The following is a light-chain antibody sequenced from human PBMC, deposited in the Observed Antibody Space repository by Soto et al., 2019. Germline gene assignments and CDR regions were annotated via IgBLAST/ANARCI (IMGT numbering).Light chain of an antibody. V-gene: IGKV3-11*01. Sequence: EILLTQSPATLSLSPGESAALSCRASQSLSIFLAWYKQKPGQAPRLLIYDASNRATGIPARLSGSGSGTEFTLTISSIEPEDFAVYYCQQRGNSFTFGGGTKVDIK. CDR2: DAS. CDR3: QQRGNSFT. CDR1: QSLSIF. J-gene: IGKJ4*01.